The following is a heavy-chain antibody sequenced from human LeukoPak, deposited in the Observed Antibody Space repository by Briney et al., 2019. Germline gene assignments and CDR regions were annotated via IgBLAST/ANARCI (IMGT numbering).Heavy chain of an antibody. D-gene: IGHD5-12*01. V-gene: IGHV3-11*01. CDR2: ISSSGSTI. J-gene: IGHJ6*02. Sequence: KPGGSLRLSCAASGFTFSDYYMSWIRQAPGKGLEWVSYISSSGSTIYYADSVKGRFTISRDNAKNSLYLQMNSLRAEDTAVYYCARDMATIDYYYYGMDVWGQGTTVTVSS. CDR3: ARDMATIDYYYYGMDV. CDR1: GFTFSDYY.